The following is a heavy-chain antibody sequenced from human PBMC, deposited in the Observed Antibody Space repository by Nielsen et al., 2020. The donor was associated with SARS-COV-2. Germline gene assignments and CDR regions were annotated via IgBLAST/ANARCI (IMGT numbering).Heavy chain of an antibody. CDR1: GLTFSSYS. CDR3: AREGLQLPRGVPQDDF. V-gene: IGHV3-21*03. CDR2: ISSDSSSI. D-gene: IGHD3-10*01. J-gene: IGHJ4*02. Sequence: GESLKISCAASGLTFSSYSMIWVRQAPGKGLEWVSYISSDSSSIEYADSVKGRFTISRDNLKDSLFLQMDSLRAEDTGVYYCAREGLQLPRGVPQDDFWGQGTLVTVSS.